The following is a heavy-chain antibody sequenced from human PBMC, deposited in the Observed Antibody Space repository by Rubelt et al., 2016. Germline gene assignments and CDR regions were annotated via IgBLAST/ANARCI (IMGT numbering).Heavy chain of an antibody. Sequence: QVQLVQSGAEVKKPGASVKVSCKASGYTFTTYGISWVRQAPGQGLEWMGWISAYNGNTNYAQKLKGRVTMTTDKSTSTAYMELRSLRSDDTAVYYCARDRTWLVPGLDAFDIWGQGTMVTVSS. CDR2: ISAYNGNT. J-gene: IGHJ3*02. D-gene: IGHD6-19*01. CDR1: GYTFTTYG. CDR3: ARDRTWLVPGLDAFDI. V-gene: IGHV1-18*01.